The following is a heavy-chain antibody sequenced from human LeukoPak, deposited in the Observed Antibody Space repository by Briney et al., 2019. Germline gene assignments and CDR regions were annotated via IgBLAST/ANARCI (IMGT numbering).Heavy chain of an antibody. J-gene: IGHJ3*02. CDR1: GFTVSSNY. D-gene: IGHD1-1*01. CDR2: TYSGGST. V-gene: IGHV3-66*02. Sequence: PGGSLRLSCAASGFTVSSNYMSWVRQAPGKGLEWVSVTYSGGSTYYADSVKGRFTISRDNSKNTLYLQMNSLRAEDTAVYYCARELIRDDAFDIWGQGTMVTVSS. CDR3: ARELIRDDAFDI.